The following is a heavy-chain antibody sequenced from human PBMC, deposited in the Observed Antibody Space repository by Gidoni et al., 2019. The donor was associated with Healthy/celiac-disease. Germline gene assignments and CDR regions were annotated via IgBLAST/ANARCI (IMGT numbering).Heavy chain of an antibody. Sequence: QVPLVESGGGVVQPGRSLSLSCAASVFTFRSYAMHWVRQAPGKGLEWLAVISYDGRNKYYADSVKCRFTISRDKSKNTLYLQRNSLRAEDTAVYYCAKDVISIEGGAFDIWGQGTMVTVSS. CDR1: VFTFRSYA. J-gene: IGHJ3*02. D-gene: IGHD2-21*01. CDR3: AKDVISIEGGAFDI. CDR2: ISYDGRNK. V-gene: IGHV3-30-3*02.